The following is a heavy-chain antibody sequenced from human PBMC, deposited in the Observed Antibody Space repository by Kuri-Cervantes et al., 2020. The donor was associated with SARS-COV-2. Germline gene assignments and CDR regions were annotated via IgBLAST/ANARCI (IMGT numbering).Heavy chain of an antibody. Sequence: GESLKISCAASGFTFSSYSMNWVRQAPGKGLEWVAFIRYDGSNKYYADSVKGRFTISRDNSKNTLYLQMNSLRAEDTAVYYCARDRRVGWADYWGQGTLVTDSS. D-gene: IGHD1-26*01. V-gene: IGHV3-30*02. CDR1: GFTFSSYS. CDR2: IRYDGSNK. J-gene: IGHJ4*02. CDR3: ARDRRVGWADY.